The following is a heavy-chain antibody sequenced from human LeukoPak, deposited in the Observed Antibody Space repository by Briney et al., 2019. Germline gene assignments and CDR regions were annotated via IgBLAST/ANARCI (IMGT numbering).Heavy chain of an antibody. CDR1: GDSLNNSNYF. V-gene: IGHV4-39*01. CDR3: ARASLRGVYFDY. Sequence: SETLSLTCTVSGDSLNNSNYFWGWIRQPPGKGLEWIATIHYTGNAYYNPSLTSRLTISVDMSRNQFSLKLTSVTAADTAVYYCARASLRGVYFDYWGQGTLVTVSS. J-gene: IGHJ4*02. D-gene: IGHD2-2*01. CDR2: IHYTGNA.